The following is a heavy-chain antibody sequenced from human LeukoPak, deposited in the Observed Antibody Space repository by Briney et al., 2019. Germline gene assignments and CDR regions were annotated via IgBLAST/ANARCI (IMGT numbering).Heavy chain of an antibody. J-gene: IGHJ4*02. D-gene: IGHD1-26*01. V-gene: IGHV3-74*01. Sequence: GGSLRLSCAASGFTFSSYWMHWVRQAPGKGLVWDSRINSDGYSTSYADSVKGRFTISRDNAKNTLYLQMNSLRAEDTAVYYCASPYSGSYYGFDYWGQGTLVTVSS. CDR3: ASPYSGSYYGFDY. CDR1: GFTFSSYW. CDR2: INSDGYST.